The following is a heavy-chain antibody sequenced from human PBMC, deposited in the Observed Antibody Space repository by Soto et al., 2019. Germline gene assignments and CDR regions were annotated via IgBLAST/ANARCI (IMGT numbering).Heavy chain of an antibody. D-gene: IGHD3-22*01. CDR3: AKDYYDSRPTDAFDI. V-gene: IGHV3-30*18. CDR2: ISYDGSNK. CDR1: GFTFSSYG. Sequence: GGSLRLSCAASGFTFSSYGMHWVRQAPGKGLEWVAVISYDGSNKYYAESVKGRFTSSRDNSKNTLYRQMNSLIAEDTAVYYCAKDYYDSRPTDAFDIWGQGTMVTVSS. J-gene: IGHJ3*02.